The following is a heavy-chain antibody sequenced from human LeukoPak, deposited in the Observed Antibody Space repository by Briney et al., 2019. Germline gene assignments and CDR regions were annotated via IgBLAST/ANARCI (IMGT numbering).Heavy chain of an antibody. CDR1: GFTFSSYS. CDR3: ARDLKYSSSWSTSEARSFDY. D-gene: IGHD6-13*01. Sequence: GGSLRLSCAASGFTFSSYSMNWVRQAPGKGLEWVSSISSSSSYIYYADSVKGRFTISRDNAKNSLYLQMNSLRAEDTAVYYCARDLKYSSSWSTSEARSFDYWGQGTLVTVSS. J-gene: IGHJ4*02. CDR2: ISSSSSYI. V-gene: IGHV3-21*01.